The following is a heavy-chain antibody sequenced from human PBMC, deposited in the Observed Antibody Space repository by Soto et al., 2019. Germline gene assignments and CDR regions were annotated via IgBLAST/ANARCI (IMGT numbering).Heavy chain of an antibody. CDR2: IYYSGST. Sequence: QLQLQESGPGLVKPSETLSLTCTVSGGSISSNFYWGWIRQPPGKGLEWIGSIYYSGSTYYNPSLRSRVTMSVDTSKNQFSLKRSSVTAADTALYFCARRSDSGCFDWYFDPWGRGALVTVSS. CDR3: ARRSDSGCFDWYFDP. J-gene: IGHJ2*01. D-gene: IGHD6-19*01. CDR1: GGSISSNFY. V-gene: IGHV4-39*01.